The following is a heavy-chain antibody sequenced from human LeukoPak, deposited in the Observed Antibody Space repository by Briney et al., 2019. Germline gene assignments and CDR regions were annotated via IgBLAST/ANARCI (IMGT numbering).Heavy chain of an antibody. CDR3: AKGPPCGSSTSCYTWAYYYYYMDV. J-gene: IGHJ6*03. CDR2: IIGSGGST. V-gene: IGHV3-23*01. CDR1: GFIFDNYA. Sequence: GGSLRLSCAASGFIFDNYAMNWVRQAPGKGLEWVSAIIGSGGSTYYADSVKGRFTISRDNSKSTLYLQMNSLRAEDTAVYYCAKGPPCGSSTSCYTWAYYYYYMDVWGKGTTVTVSS. D-gene: IGHD2-2*02.